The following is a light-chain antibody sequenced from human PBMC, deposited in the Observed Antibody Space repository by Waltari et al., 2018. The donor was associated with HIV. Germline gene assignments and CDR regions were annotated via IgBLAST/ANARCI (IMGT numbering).Light chain of an antibody. CDR2: LDS. V-gene: IGKV2-28*01. CDR1: QTLLHSNGYNY. CDR3: MQTLQTPPT. Sequence: EPASISCTSSQTLLHSNGYNYLDWYLQKPWQPPQLLIYLDSNRASGVPDRFSGSGSGTNFTLKISRVEVEDVGTYFCMQTLQTPPTFGQGTKLDIK. J-gene: IGKJ2*01.